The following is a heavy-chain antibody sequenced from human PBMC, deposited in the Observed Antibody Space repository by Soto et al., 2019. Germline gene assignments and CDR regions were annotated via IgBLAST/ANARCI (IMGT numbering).Heavy chain of an antibody. Sequence: QVQLQESGPGLMKPSGTLSLICSVSGESVGRGTNYWSWVRQAPGRGLEWIGYIFDAATAIYNPSFEIRVSISLDAAKNQVSLKLTSVTAADTAIYYCARDRRGRADGFIYYYGMEVWGQGTSVTVSS. V-gene: IGHV4-61*01. CDR3: ARDRRGRADGFIYYYGMEV. CDR2: IFDAATA. CDR1: GESVGRGTNY. J-gene: IGHJ6*02. D-gene: IGHD6-13*01.